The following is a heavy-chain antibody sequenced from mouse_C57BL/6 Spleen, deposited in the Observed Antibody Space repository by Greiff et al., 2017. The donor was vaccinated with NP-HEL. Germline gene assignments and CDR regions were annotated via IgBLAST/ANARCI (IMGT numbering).Heavy chain of an antibody. Sequence: EVQRVESGGGLVKPGGSLKLSCAASGFTFSSYAMSWVRQTPEKRLEWVATISDGGSYTYYPDNVKGRFTISRDNAKNNLYLQMSHLKSEDTAMYYCARKGLFLRSTSGAFAYWGQGTLVTVSA. CDR1: GFTFSSYA. D-gene: IGHD1-1*01. V-gene: IGHV5-4*01. CDR2: ISDGGSYT. J-gene: IGHJ3*01. CDR3: ARKGLFLRSTSGAFAY.